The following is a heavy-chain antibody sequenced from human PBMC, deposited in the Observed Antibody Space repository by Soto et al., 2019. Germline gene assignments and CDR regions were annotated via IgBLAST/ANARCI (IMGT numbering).Heavy chain of an antibody. CDR3: ELSIMRGYCTNGVCYYFAY. J-gene: IGHJ4*02. V-gene: IGHV1-69*01. D-gene: IGHD2-8*01. CDR2: IIPIFGTA. CDR1: GGTFSSYA. Sequence: QGQLVQSGAEVKKPGSSVKFSCKASGGTFSSYAISWVRQAPGQGLEWMGGIIPIFGTANYAQKFQGRVTITADESTSTAYMELSSLRPEDTAVYYCELSIMRGYCTNGVCYYFAYWGQGTLVTVSS.